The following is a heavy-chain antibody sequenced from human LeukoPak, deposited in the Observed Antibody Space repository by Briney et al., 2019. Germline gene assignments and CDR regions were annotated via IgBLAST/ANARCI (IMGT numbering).Heavy chain of an antibody. V-gene: IGHV3-53*01. CDR1: GFTFSSYS. CDR3: ARDLRDAFDI. CDR2: IYSGGST. Sequence: GGSLRLSCVVSGFTFSSYSMSWVRQAPGKGLEWVSVIYSGGSTYYADSVKGRFTISRDNSKNTLYLQMNSLRAEDTAVYYCARDLRDAFDIWGQGTMVTVSS. J-gene: IGHJ3*02.